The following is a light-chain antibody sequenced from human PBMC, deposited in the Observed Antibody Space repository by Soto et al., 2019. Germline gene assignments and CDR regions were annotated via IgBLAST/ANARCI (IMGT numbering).Light chain of an antibody. V-gene: IGKV3-20*01. CDR1: QTVRNNY. Sequence: EFVLTQSPCTLSLSPGERATLSCRASQTVRNNYLAWYQQKPGQAPRLLIYDASSRATGIPDRFSGGGSGTDFTLTISRLEPEDFAVYYCQQFSSYPLTFGGGTNVEIK. J-gene: IGKJ4*01. CDR3: QQFSSYPLT. CDR2: DAS.